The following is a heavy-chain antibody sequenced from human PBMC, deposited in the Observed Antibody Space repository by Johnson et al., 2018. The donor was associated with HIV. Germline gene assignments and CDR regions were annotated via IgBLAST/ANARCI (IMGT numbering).Heavy chain of an antibody. J-gene: IGHJ3*02. V-gene: IGHV3-20*04. Sequence: EVQVVESGGGVVRPGGSLRLSCAASGFTFDDYGMSWVRQAPGKGLEWVSGINWSGISTGYADSVKGRFTISRDNSKNTLYLQMNSLRAEDTEVYYCARGYCSGGSCYSEYAFDIWGQGTMVTVSS. CDR2: INWSGIST. CDR3: ARGYCSGGSCYSEYAFDI. D-gene: IGHD2-15*01. CDR1: GFTFDDYG.